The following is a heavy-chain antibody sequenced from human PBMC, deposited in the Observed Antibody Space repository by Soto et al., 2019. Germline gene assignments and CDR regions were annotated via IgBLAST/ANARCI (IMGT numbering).Heavy chain of an antibody. V-gene: IGHV4-31*03. Sequence: SETLSLTCTVSGGSISSGGYYWSWIRQHPGKGLEWIGYIYYSGSTYYNPSLKSRVTISVDTSKNQFSLKLSSVTAADTAVYYCARYAPVTTVYYYGMDVWGQGTTVTVSS. CDR1: GGSISSGGYY. CDR2: IYYSGST. D-gene: IGHD4-17*01. J-gene: IGHJ6*02. CDR3: ARYAPVTTVYYYGMDV.